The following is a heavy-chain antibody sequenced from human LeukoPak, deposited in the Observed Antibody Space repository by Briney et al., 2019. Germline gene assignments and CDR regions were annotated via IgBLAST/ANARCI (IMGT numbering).Heavy chain of an antibody. CDR1: GGSISSSSYY. CDR2: IYYSGGT. V-gene: IGHV4-39*01. CDR3: ARFTPQGYGWGGYNRFDP. J-gene: IGHJ5*02. Sequence: SETLSLTCTVSGGSISSSSYYWGWIRQPPGKGLEWIGSIYYSGGTYYNPSLKSRVTISVDTSKNQFSLKLSSVTAADTAVYYCARFTPQGYGWGGYNRFDPWGQGTLVTVSS. D-gene: IGHD3-16*01.